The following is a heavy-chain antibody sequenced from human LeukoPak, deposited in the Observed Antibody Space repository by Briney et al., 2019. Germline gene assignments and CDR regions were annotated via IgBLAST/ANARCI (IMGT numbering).Heavy chain of an antibody. J-gene: IGHJ4*02. V-gene: IGHV3-13*01. CDR3: VRVAKERVGGVYYFDY. Sequence: QPGGSLRLSCAASGFTFSDYDMHWVRQATGKGLEWVSAIGTAGDTYYTGSVKGRFTISRENAKNSLYLQMNSLRAGDTAVYYCVRVAKERVGGVYYFDYWGQATPVTVSS. CDR2: IGTAGDT. CDR1: GFTFSDYD. D-gene: IGHD1-1*01.